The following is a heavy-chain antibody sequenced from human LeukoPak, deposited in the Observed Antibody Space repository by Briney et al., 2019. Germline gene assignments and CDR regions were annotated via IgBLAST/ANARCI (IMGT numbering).Heavy chain of an antibody. D-gene: IGHD2-2*01. V-gene: IGHV4-59*11. CDR2: IYYSGST. Sequence: SETLSLTCTVSDGSISSHYWSWIRQPPGKGLEWIGYIYYSGSTNYNPSLKSRVTISVDTSKNRFSLKVSSVTAADTAIYYCARVIVVPAADNWFDPWGQGTLVTVSS. CDR3: ARVIVVPAADNWFDP. J-gene: IGHJ5*02. CDR1: DGSISSHY.